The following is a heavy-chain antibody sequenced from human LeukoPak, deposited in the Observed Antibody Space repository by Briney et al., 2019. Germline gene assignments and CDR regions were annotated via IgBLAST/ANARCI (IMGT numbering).Heavy chain of an antibody. CDR3: VRVKGTYFDF. CDR2: SSASGRNI. V-gene: IGHV3-48*01. D-gene: IGHD1-1*01. J-gene: IGHJ4*02. Sequence: GGSLRLFCGVSGLPFSSYSTSWVRQAPGKGLGWVSYSSASGRNIYYLASVNGRLTASRVHAMSFLFLQMNRPRADETAIYYCVRVKGTYFDFWGQGTLVTVSS. CDR1: GLPFSSYS.